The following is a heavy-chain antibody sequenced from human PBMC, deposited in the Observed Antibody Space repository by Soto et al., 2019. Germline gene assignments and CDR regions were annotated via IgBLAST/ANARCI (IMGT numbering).Heavy chain of an antibody. CDR3: ARGFLEWLSHPYYGMDV. D-gene: IGHD3-3*01. CDR2: IFYSETT. V-gene: IGHV4-31*03. Sequence: SETLSLTCTVAGGSISSGGYYWSWIRQHPGKGLEWVGYIFYSETTYHNPSLQSRVTMSADTSKNQFSLNLSSVTAADTAVYYCARGFLEWLSHPYYGMDVWGQGTTVSVSS. J-gene: IGHJ6*02. CDR1: GGSISSGGYY.